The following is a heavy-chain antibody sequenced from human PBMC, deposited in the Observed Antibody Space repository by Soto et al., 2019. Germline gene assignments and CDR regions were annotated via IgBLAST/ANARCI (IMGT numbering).Heavy chain of an antibody. J-gene: IGHJ6*02. V-gene: IGHV3-23*01. CDR2: ISGSGGST. D-gene: IGHD3-3*01. CDR3: ARGRTIFGVVEAYYYYYGMDV. CDR1: GFTFSSYA. Sequence: GGSLRLSCAASGFTFSSYAMSWVRQAPGKGLEWVSAISGSGGSTYYADSVKGRFTISRDNSKNTLYLQMNSLRAEDTAVYYCARGRTIFGVVEAYYYYYGMDVWGQGTMVTVSS.